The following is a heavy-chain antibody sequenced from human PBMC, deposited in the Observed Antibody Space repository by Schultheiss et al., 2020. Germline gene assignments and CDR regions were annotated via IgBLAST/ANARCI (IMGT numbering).Heavy chain of an antibody. CDR2: IYTSGST. CDR3: ARVGYYYDSSGYYYDAFDI. J-gene: IGHJ3*02. CDR1: GGSISSGSYY. Sequence: SQTLSLTCTVSGGSISSGSYYWSWIRQPAGKGLEWIGRIYTSGSTNYNPSLKSRVTISVDTSKNQFSLKLSSVTVADMAMYYCARVGYYYDSSGYYYDAFDIWGQGTMVTVSS. D-gene: IGHD3-22*01. V-gene: IGHV4-61*02.